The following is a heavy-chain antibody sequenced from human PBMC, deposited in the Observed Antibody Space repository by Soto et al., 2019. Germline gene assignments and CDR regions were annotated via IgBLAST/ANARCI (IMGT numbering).Heavy chain of an antibody. CDR3: TRGYSGVDIYAFDI. Sequence: PGGSLRLSCVASGSGFTFSNYYMDWVRQAPGKGLDWVGRIANKANSYTTEYAASVSGRFTISRDDPNNSLYLQMNNLKAEDTAVYYCTRGYSGVDIYAFDIWGQEAMVTVSS. CDR2: IANKANSYTT. J-gene: IGHJ3*02. D-gene: IGHD5-12*01. CDR1: GSGFTFSNYY. V-gene: IGHV3-72*01.